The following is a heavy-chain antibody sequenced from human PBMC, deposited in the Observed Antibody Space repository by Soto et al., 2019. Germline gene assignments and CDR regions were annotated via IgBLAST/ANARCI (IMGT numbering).Heavy chain of an antibody. CDR1: GGTFSSYA. V-gene: IGHV1-69*06. D-gene: IGHD3-10*01. Sequence: QVQLVKSGAEVKKPGSSVKVSCKASGGTFSSYAISWVRQAPGQGLEWMGGIIPIFGTANYAQKFQGRVTITADKSTSTAYMELSSLRSEDTAVYYCARESYGSGSYYLDGMDVWGQGTTVTVSS. CDR2: IIPIFGTA. J-gene: IGHJ6*02. CDR3: ARESYGSGSYYLDGMDV.